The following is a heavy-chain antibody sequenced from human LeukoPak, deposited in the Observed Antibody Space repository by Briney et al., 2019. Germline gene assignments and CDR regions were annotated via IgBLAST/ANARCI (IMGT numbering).Heavy chain of an antibody. Sequence: SQTLSLTCAISGDSVSSNSAGWHWIRQSPSRGLEWLGKTYYRSKWYKDYAVSVKSRITINPDTSKNQFSLQLNSVTPEDTAVYYCARTLHYTFDSWGQGTLVTVSS. J-gene: IGHJ4*02. CDR1: GDSVSSNSAG. V-gene: IGHV6-1*01. D-gene: IGHD4-11*01. CDR3: ARTLHYTFDS. CDR2: TYYRSKWYK.